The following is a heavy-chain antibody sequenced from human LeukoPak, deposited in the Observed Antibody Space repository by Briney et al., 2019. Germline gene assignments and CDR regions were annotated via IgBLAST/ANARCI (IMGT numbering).Heavy chain of an antibody. CDR3: ARDLGGYTLTHSRY. CDR1: GFTFSSYW. J-gene: IGHJ4*02. CDR2: IKQDGSEK. V-gene: IGHV3-7*01. Sequence: PGGSLRLSCAASGFTFSSYWMSWVRQAPGKGLEWVANIKQDGSEKYYVDSVKGRFTISRDNAKNPLYLQMNSLRAEDTAVCYCARDLGGYTLTHSRYWGQGTLVTVSS. D-gene: IGHD5-24*01.